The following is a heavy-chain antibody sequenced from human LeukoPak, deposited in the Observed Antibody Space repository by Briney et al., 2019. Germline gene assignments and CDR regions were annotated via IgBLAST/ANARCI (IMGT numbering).Heavy chain of an antibody. CDR1: GGSISTNNYY. J-gene: IGHJ5*02. V-gene: IGHV4-39*01. CDR2: IFYSGST. CDR3: ARHPTGIAAAGMGGFDP. D-gene: IGHD6-13*01. Sequence: SETLSLTCTVSGGSISTNNYYWRRIPQPPGKGLGWIGNIFYSGSTYSSPSLKSRVTISLDTSRNQFSLKLSSVTAADTAVYYCARHPTGIAAAGMGGFDPWGQGTLVTVSS.